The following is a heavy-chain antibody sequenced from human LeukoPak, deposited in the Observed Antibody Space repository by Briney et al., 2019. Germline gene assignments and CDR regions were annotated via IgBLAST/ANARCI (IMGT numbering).Heavy chain of an antibody. D-gene: IGHD3-22*01. CDR3: AKDWVYYDSSGYSPFDY. Sequence: GGSLRLSCAASGFTFTSSAMSWVRQAPGKGLEWVSVISGSGHTTDYADSVKGRFTVSRDNSKNTLYLQMNSLRAEDTAVYYCAKDWVYYDSSGYSPFDYWGQGTLVTVSS. CDR2: ISGSGHTT. V-gene: IGHV3-23*01. J-gene: IGHJ4*02. CDR1: GFTFTSSA.